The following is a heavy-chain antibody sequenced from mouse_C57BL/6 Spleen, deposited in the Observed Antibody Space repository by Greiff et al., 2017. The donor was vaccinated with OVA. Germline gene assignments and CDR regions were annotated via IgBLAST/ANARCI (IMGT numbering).Heavy chain of an antibody. J-gene: IGHJ2*01. CDR3: ARASFITTVVDY. CDR1: GYTFTDYY. CDR2: IYPGSGNT. Sequence: QVQLQQSGAELVRPGASVKLSCKASGYTFTDYYINWVKQRPGQGLEWIARIYPGSGNTYYNEKFKGKATLTAEKSSSTAYMQLSSLTSEDSAVYFCARASFITTVVDYWGQGTTLTVSS. D-gene: IGHD1-1*01. V-gene: IGHV1-76*01.